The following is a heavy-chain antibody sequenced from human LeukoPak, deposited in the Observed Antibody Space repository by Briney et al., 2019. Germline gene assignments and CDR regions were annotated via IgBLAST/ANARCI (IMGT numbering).Heavy chain of an antibody. J-gene: IGHJ3*02. CDR3: ARVVVRLLLQSHDVFDI. CDR2: IYYSGST. V-gene: IGHV4-59*11. CDR1: GGSISSHY. Sequence: SETLSLTCTVSGGSISSHYWSWIRQPPGKGLEWIGYIYYSGSTNYNPSLKSRVTISVDTSKNQFSLKLSSVTAADTAVYYCARVVVRLLLQSHDVFDIWGQGTMVTVSS. D-gene: IGHD3-22*01.